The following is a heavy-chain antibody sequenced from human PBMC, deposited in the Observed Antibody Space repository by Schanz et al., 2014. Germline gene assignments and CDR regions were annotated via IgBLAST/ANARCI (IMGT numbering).Heavy chain of an antibody. CDR3: AVLGGFGELPLDY. J-gene: IGHJ4*02. D-gene: IGHD3-10*01. V-gene: IGHV3-23*04. CDR1: GFSFSTYA. Sequence: EVQLVESGGGLAQPGGSLRLSCAASGFSFSTYAMNWVRQAPGKGLEWVSLISGRGDSTHYADSVKGRFTISRDNSRKTLYLQMNSLRAEDTAVYYCAVLGGFGELPLDYRGQGTLVTVSS. CDR2: ISGRGDST.